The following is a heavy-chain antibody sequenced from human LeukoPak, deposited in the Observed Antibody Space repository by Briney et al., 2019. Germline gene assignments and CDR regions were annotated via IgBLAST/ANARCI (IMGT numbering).Heavy chain of an antibody. J-gene: IGHJ4*02. CDR2: IHSSGST. CDR1: GGSISSSTYS. V-gene: IGHV4-61*02. Sequence: SETLSLTCTVFGGSISSSTYSWTWIRQPAGKGLEWIGRIHSSGSTHYNPSLKSRVTISVDTSKNHFCLNLSSVTAADTAVYFCARGVLDTAMVRFDYWGQGTLVTVSS. CDR3: ARGVLDTAMVRFDY. D-gene: IGHD5-18*01.